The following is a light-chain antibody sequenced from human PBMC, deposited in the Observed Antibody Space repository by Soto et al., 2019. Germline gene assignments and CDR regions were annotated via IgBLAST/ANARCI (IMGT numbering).Light chain of an antibody. CDR1: TGPVTNGHY. CDR2: DTT. CDR3: LLSYNGPYV. Sequence: QAVVTQEPSLTVSPGGTVTLTCGASTGPVTNGHYPYWFQQQPGQAPRTLTYDTTNRHSWTPARFSGSLLGGKAALTLSGAQPEDEAEYYCLLSYNGPYVFGTGTKVTVL. J-gene: IGLJ1*01. V-gene: IGLV7-46*01.